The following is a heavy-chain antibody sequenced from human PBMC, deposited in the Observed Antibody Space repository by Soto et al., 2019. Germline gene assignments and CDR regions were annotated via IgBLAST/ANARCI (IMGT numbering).Heavy chain of an antibody. CDR3: ARVGWFGEFSFDY. J-gene: IGHJ4*02. CDR2: INPNSGGT. V-gene: IGHV1-2*04. CDR1: GYTFTGYY. Sequence: QVQLVQSGAEVKKPGASVKVSCKASGYTFTGYYMHWVRQAPGQGLEWMGWINPNSGGTNYAQKFQGWVTMTRDTSISTAYMDLSRLRSADTAVYYCARVGWFGEFSFDYWGQGTLVTVSS. D-gene: IGHD3-10*01.